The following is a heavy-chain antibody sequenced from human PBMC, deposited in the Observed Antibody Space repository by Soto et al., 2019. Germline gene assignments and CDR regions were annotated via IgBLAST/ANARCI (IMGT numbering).Heavy chain of an antibody. D-gene: IGHD4-4*01. CDR1: AFIFSDHS. Sequence: EVQLVESGGGLVKPGGSLRLSCVGSAFIFSDHSMNWVRQAAGKGLEWVTSIGDTGTFIYYADSVKGRFTISRDNAKNSLFLQMDSLRPEDTAVYYCARDQRYLRQGYSDYWGQGTLVTVSS. CDR3: ARDQRYLRQGYSDY. V-gene: IGHV3-21*01. CDR2: IGDTGTFI. J-gene: IGHJ4*02.